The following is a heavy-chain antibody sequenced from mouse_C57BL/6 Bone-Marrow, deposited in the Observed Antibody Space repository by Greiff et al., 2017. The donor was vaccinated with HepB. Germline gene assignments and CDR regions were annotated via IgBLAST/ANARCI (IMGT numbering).Heavy chain of an antibody. D-gene: IGHD2-12*01. CDR1: GYTFTDYE. CDR2: IDPETGGT. V-gene: IGHV1-15*01. J-gene: IGHJ2*01. Sequence: VQLQESGAELVRPGASVTLSCKASGYTFTDYEMHWVKQTPVHGLEWIGAIDPETGGTAYNQKFKGKAILTADKSSSTAYMELRSLTSEDSAVYYCTRYPYSYWGQGTTLTVSS. CDR3: TRYPYSY.